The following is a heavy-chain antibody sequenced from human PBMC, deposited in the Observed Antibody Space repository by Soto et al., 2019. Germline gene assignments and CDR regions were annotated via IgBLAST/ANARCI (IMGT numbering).Heavy chain of an antibody. D-gene: IGHD3-22*01. Sequence: SVKVSCKSSGYTFTGYYIHWVRQAPGQGLEWMGWINPNNGDTNYGQQFQDRVTMTRDTSISTAYMELSSLRSDDTAVYYCARIKTYYDSSGPFDNWGQGTLVTVSS. CDR1: GYTFTGYY. J-gene: IGHJ4*02. CDR3: ARIKTYYDSSGPFDN. CDR2: INPNNGDT. V-gene: IGHV1-2*02.